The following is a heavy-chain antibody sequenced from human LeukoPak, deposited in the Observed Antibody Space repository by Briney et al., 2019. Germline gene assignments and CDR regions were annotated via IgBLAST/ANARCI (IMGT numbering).Heavy chain of an antibody. CDR3: AREYQGQQLVYPQYNWFEP. D-gene: IGHD6-13*01. CDR2: INHSGST. V-gene: IGHV4-34*01. Sequence: SETLSLTCAVYGGSFSGYYWSWIRQPPGRGLEWIGEINHSGSTNYNPSLKSRVTISVDTSKNQFSLKLSSVTAADTAVYYCAREYQGQQLVYPQYNWFEPWGQGTLVTVSS. J-gene: IGHJ5*02. CDR1: GGSFSGYY.